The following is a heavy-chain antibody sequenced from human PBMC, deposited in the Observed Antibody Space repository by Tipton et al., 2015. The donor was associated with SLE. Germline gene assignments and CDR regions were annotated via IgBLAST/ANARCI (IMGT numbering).Heavy chain of an antibody. V-gene: IGHV3-30*02. D-gene: IGHD2-15*01. CDR3: AKVQGGGGACDF. CDR2: IRYAGSDK. J-gene: IGHJ3*01. CDR1: GFTFSSYG. Sequence: SLRLSCAASGFTFSSYGMHWVRQAPGKGLEWVAFIRYAGSDKYYADSVKGRFTISRDNSKNTLYLQMNSLRAEDTAVFYCAKVQGGGGACDFLGRGTMVTFSS.